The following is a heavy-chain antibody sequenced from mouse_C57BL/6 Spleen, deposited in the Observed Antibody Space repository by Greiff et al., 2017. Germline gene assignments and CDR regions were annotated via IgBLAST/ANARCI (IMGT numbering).Heavy chain of an antibody. V-gene: IGHV1-52*01. D-gene: IGHD4-1*01. Sequence: VQLQQPGAELVRPGSSVTLSCKASGYTFTSYWMHWVKQRPIQGLEWIGNIDPSDSETHYNQKFKDKATLTVDKSSSTAYMQLSSLTSEDSAVYYCARRDWDGGYFDYWGQGTTLTVSS. CDR3: ARRDWDGGYFDY. CDR2: IDPSDSET. J-gene: IGHJ2*01. CDR1: GYTFTSYW.